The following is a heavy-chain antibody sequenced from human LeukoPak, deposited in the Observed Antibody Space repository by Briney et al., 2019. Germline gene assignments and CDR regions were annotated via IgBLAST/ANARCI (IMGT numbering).Heavy chain of an antibody. CDR3: AKDIGAAGTNDAFDI. CDR2: IKDDGST. CDR1: GFTFSTYW. Sequence: GGSLRLSCAASGFTFSTYWMHWVRQAPGKGLVWVSRIKDDGSTIYADSVKGRFTISRDNAKNTLYLQMNSLRAEDTALYYCAKDIGAAGTNDAFDIWGQGTMVTVTS. D-gene: IGHD6-13*01. J-gene: IGHJ3*02. V-gene: IGHV3-74*01.